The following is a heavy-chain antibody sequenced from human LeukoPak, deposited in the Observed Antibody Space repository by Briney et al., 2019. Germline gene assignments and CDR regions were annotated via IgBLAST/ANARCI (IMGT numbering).Heavy chain of an antibody. V-gene: IGHV4-39*01. CDR2: IYYSGIT. J-gene: IGHJ4*02. Sequence: PSETLSLTCTVSGGSVSSYGYYWGWIRQPPGKGLEWIASIYYSGITYYNPSLKSRVTISLDTSKNQFSLRLTSVTAADTALYYCARRRGDYGAYFDYWGQGTLVTVSS. CDR3: ARRRGDYGAYFDY. D-gene: IGHD4-17*01. CDR1: GGSVSSYGYY.